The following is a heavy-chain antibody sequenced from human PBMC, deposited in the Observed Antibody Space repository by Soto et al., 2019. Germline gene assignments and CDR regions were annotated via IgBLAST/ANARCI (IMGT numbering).Heavy chain of an antibody. CDR1: GFTFSSYG. CDR2: ISYDGSNK. J-gene: IGHJ4*02. CDR3: AKDFARDYYASSGSN. V-gene: IGHV3-30*18. Sequence: GGSLRLSCAASGFTFSSYGMHWVRQAPGKGLEWVAVISYDGSNKYYADSVKGRFTISRDNSKNTLYLQMNSLRAEDTAVYYCAKDFARDYYASSGSNCGQGTLVTGSS. D-gene: IGHD3-22*01.